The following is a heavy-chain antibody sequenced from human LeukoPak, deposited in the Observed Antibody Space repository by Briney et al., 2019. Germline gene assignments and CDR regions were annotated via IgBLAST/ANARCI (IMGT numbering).Heavy chain of an antibody. J-gene: IGHJ4*02. CDR2: IWADGSHE. V-gene: IGHV3-33*01. CDR3: VRDLGSGTSYSYFDY. D-gene: IGHD3-10*01. CDR1: GFTFSGFG. Sequence: PGRSLRLSCAASGFTFSGFGMHWVRQAPGKGPEGVALIWADGSHEYYADSVKGRFTISRDNSRDTLYLQMNSLTADDTAIYYCVRDLGSGTSYSYFDYWGQGALVTVSS.